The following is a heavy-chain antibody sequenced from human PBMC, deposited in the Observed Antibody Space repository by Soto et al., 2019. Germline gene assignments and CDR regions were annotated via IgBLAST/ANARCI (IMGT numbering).Heavy chain of an antibody. D-gene: IGHD3-3*01. V-gene: IGHV3-48*02. Sequence: PRLSWAASGSTFGTYSMKGVGQAAGKELDCIDYISYDSDHRRYADSVKGRITIARDNAKSPLYLQMNSLRDEDTAVYYCARLYYDYVWGQGTTVTVSS. CDR2: ISYDSDHR. J-gene: IGHJ6*02. CDR3: ARLYYDYV. CDR1: GSTFGTYS.